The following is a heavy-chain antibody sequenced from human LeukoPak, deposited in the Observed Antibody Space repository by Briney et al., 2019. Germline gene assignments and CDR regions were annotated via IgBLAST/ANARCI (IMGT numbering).Heavy chain of an antibody. J-gene: IGHJ3*02. CDR2: ISAYNGNT. Sequence: VASVKVSCKAFGYTFTSYYMHWVRQAPGQGLEWMGWISAYNGNTNYAQKLQGRVTMTTDTSTSTAYMELRSLRSDDTAVYYCAREVTTDAFDIWGQGTMVTVSS. CDR1: GYTFTSYY. CDR3: AREVTTDAFDI. D-gene: IGHD3-22*01. V-gene: IGHV1-18*04.